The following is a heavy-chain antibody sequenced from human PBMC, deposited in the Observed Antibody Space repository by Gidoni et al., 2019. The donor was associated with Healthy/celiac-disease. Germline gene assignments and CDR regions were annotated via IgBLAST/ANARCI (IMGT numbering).Heavy chain of an antibody. D-gene: IGHD3-10*01. Sequence: QVQLQQWGAGLLKPSETLSLTCAVYGGSFSGYYWSWIRQPPGKGLEWIGEINHSGSTNYNPSLKSRVTISVDTSKNQFSLKLSSVTAADTAVYYCARSRITMVRGPQAYWGQGTLVTVSS. J-gene: IGHJ4*02. CDR1: GGSFSGYY. CDR3: ARSRITMVRGPQAY. CDR2: INHSGST. V-gene: IGHV4-34*01.